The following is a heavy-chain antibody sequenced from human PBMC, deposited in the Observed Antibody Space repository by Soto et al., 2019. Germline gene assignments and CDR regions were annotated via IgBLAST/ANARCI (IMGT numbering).Heavy chain of an antibody. CDR2: IYFSGIT. CDR3: ARGNYDYFGGNYRYVGGAFDI. CDR1: GVSINNNH. Sequence: QVQLQQSGPGLVKPSETLSLTCTVSGVSINNNHWSWVRQPPGKGLEWIGYIYFSGITNYNPSLKSRVSISVDTSKDQVSLKLTSVTAADTAMYYCARGNYDYFGGNYRYVGGAFDIWGPGTVVTVSS. V-gene: IGHV4-59*01. D-gene: IGHD3-16*02. J-gene: IGHJ3*02.